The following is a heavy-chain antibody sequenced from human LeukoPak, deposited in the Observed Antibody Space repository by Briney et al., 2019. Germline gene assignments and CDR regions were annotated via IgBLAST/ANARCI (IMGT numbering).Heavy chain of an antibody. CDR3: SSRYTYGGGY. D-gene: IGHD5-18*01. J-gene: IGHJ4*02. CDR1: GFTFSNYG. V-gene: IGHV3-30*02. Sequence: GGSLRLSCAASGFTFSNYGMHWVRQAPGKGPEWVAFTRNDESNKYYADSVKGRFTISRDNSKNTLYPQMNSLRADDTAVYYCSSRYTYGGGYGGQGTLVTVSS. CDR2: TRNDESNK.